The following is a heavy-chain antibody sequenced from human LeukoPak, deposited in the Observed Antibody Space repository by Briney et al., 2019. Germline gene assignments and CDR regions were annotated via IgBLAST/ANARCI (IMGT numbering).Heavy chain of an antibody. V-gene: IGHV4-39*01. D-gene: IGHD3-10*01. CDR1: GDSVSSSSYY. CDR2: IYYSGAT. CDR3: ARRASGSGNVGY. Sequence: SETLSLTCTVSGDSVSSSSYYWVWIRQPPGKGLEWIGNIYYSGATYYNPSLKSRVIISIDTSKNQFSLRLTSVTAVDTAVYCCARRASGSGNVGYWGQGTLVTVSS. J-gene: IGHJ4*02.